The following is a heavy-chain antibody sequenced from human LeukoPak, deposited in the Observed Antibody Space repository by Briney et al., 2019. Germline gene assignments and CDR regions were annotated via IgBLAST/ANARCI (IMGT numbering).Heavy chain of an antibody. Sequence: SETLSLTCTVSGGSISSTSYNWGWIRQPPGKGLEWIGSTYYSGSTYYNPSLKSRVTISVDTSKNQFSLKLSSVTAADTAVYHCARTRRNYYYMDVWGKGTTVTVSS. CDR1: GGSISSTSYN. J-gene: IGHJ6*03. CDR3: ARTRRNYYYMDV. CDR2: TYYSGST. V-gene: IGHV4-39*01.